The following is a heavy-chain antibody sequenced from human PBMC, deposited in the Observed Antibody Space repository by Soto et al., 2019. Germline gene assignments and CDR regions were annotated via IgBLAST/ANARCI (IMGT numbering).Heavy chain of an antibody. CDR3: ARDGACYGGYDGYFDY. Sequence: QVQLVQSGAEVKKPGASVQVSCKASGYTFTSYGISGVRQAPGQGLEWLGRISDYNGNTNYAQMLQGRVTMTPDTPTSTADMELRSLRSDDTAGYYCARDGACYGGYDGYFDYWGQGTLVTGSS. CDR2: ISDYNGNT. J-gene: IGHJ4*02. V-gene: IGHV1-18*01. D-gene: IGHD5-12*01. CDR1: GYTFTSYG.